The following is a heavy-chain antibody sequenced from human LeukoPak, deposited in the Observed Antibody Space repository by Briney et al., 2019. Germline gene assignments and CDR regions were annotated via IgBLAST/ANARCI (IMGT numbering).Heavy chain of an antibody. Sequence: SGTLSLTCTVSGASISSSYWSWVRQPPGKRLGWIGFIYYNGNTNSNPSLKSRVTISADTSKNQFSLKLTSVTAADTAVYYCVRGNYDNRGYSNAFVIWGQGAMVTVSS. CDR2: IYYNGNT. J-gene: IGHJ3*02. D-gene: IGHD3-22*01. CDR3: VRGNYDNRGYSNAFVI. V-gene: IGHV4-59*01. CDR1: GASISSSY.